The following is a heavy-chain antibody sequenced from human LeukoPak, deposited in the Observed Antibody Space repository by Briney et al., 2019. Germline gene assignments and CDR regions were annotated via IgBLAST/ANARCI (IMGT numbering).Heavy chain of an antibody. Sequence: ASVTVSCTASGYTFTKYAMNWVRQAPGQGLEWLGWINTDTQKPAYAQGFTGRFVFSLDTSVTTAYLQISSLKVDDTAVYYCASPVATGQDAFDIWGQGTLVTVSS. CDR2: INTDTQKP. CDR3: ASPVATGQDAFDI. D-gene: IGHD5-12*01. V-gene: IGHV7-4-1*02. J-gene: IGHJ3*02. CDR1: GYTFTKYA.